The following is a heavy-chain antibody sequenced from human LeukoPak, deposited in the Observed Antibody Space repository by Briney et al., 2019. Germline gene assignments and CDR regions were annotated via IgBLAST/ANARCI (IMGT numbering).Heavy chain of an antibody. CDR1: GGSISSYY. V-gene: IGHV4-59*01. CDR3: ARIRYSSGWPHFYY. J-gene: IGHJ4*02. D-gene: IGHD6-19*01. CDR2: IYYSGST. Sequence: SETLSLTCTVSGGSISSYYWSWIRQPPGKGLEWIGYIYYSGSTNYNPSLKSRVTISVDTSKNQFSLKLSSVTAADTAVYYCARIRYSSGWPHFYYWGQGTLVTVSS.